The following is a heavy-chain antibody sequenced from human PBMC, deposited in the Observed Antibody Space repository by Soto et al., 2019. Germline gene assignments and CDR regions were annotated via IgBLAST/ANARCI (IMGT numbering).Heavy chain of an antibody. J-gene: IGHJ6*02. Sequence: QVQLVQSGAEVKKPGASVKVSCKASGYTFTGYYMHWVRQAPGQGLEWMGWINPNSGGTNYAQKFQGRVTMTRDTSLSTAYMELSRLRSDDTAVYYCASYDSGPTNHYYYYYGMDVWGQGTTVTVSS. CDR2: INPNSGGT. CDR1: GYTFTGYY. D-gene: IGHD3-22*01. V-gene: IGHV1-2*02. CDR3: ASYDSGPTNHYYYYYGMDV.